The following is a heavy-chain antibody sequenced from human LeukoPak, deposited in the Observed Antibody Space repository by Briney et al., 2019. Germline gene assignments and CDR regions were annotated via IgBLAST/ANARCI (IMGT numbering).Heavy chain of an antibody. CDR1: GGSISSYY. V-gene: IGHV4-59*08. CDR2: IYNSGST. D-gene: IGHD6-25*01. CDR3: ARSAIDAFDI. Sequence: SETLSLTCTVSGGSISSYYWSWIRQPPGKGLECIGYIYNSGSTNYNPSLKSRVSISVDTSKNQFSLKPSSVTAADTAVYYCARSAIDAFDIWGQGTMVTVSS. J-gene: IGHJ3*02.